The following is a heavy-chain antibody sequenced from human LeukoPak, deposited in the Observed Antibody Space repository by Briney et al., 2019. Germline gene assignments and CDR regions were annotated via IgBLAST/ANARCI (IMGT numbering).Heavy chain of an antibody. CDR3: ARAATVTTGGFDY. D-gene: IGHD4-17*01. CDR1: GGTFSSYA. CDR2: IIPIFGTA. V-gene: IGHV1-69*13. J-gene: IGHJ4*02. Sequence: EASVKVSCKASGGTFSSYAISWVRQAPGQGLEWMGGIIPIFGTANYAQKFQGRVTITADESTSTAYMELSSLRSEDTAVYYCARAATVTTGGFDYWGQGTLVTVSS.